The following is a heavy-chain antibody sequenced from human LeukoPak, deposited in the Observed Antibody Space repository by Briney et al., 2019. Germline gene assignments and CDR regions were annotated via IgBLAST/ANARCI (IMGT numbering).Heavy chain of an antibody. CDR3: AKPHLFGVVMRFDY. CDR1: GLTFNKYA. V-gene: IGHV3-23*01. CDR2: MTADGDAT. Sequence: GGSLRLSCAASGLTFNKYAMSWVRQAPGKGLEWVSTMTADGDATYYADSVKGRFTISRDNSKNTLSLEMNSLTVDDTAVYFCAKPHLFGVVMRFDYWGQGTLVAVSS. J-gene: IGHJ4*02. D-gene: IGHD3-3*01.